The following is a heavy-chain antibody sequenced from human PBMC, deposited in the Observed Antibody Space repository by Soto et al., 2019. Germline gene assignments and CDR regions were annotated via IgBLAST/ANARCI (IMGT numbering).Heavy chain of an antibody. Sequence: EVQLLESGGGLVQPGGSLRLSCVTSGFSFSPYAMSWVRQAPGKGLEWVSGISGSGSNTYYADSVKGRFTISRDNSRNTMFLQMKSLRAEDAAIYFCARGVRLHFYIWGQGTLVTVSS. CDR2: ISGSGSNT. V-gene: IGHV3-23*01. D-gene: IGHD4-17*01. CDR1: GFSFSPYA. J-gene: IGHJ4*02. CDR3: ARGVRLHFYI.